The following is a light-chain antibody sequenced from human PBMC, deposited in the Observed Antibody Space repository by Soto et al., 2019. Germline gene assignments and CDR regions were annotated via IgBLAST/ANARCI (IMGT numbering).Light chain of an antibody. J-gene: IGKJ1*01. CDR3: QQYLNWPWT. CDR1: QSVSSY. V-gene: IGKV3-15*01. CDR2: GAS. Sequence: EIVMTQSPATLSVSPGEGVTLSCKASQSVSSYLAWYQQKPGQAPRLLINGASTRATGFPARFSGSGSGKEFTLTISSLQSVDFAVYYCQQYLNWPWTFGQGTKVEIK.